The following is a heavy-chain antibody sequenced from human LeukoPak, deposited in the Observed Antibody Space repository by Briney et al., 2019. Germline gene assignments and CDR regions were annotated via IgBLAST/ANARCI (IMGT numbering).Heavy chain of an antibody. CDR3: VKAGSVSYYDY. D-gene: IGHD3-10*01. J-gene: IGHJ4*01. CDR1: GFTFSSYT. Sequence: PGGSLRLSCAASGFTFSSYTMGWVRQAPGKGLEWVSDINNSGSATYYVDSVKGRFTISRDNSKNTLYPQMNSLRAEDTALYYCVKAGSVSYYDYWGHGTLVTVSS. V-gene: IGHV3-23*05. CDR2: INNSGSAT.